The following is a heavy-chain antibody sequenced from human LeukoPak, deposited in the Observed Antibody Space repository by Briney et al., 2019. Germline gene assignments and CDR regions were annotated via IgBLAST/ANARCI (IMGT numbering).Heavy chain of an antibody. J-gene: IGHJ4*02. V-gene: IGHV1-2*02. CDR3: ARSGSIAVPLDY. Sequence: ASVKVPCKASGYTLTGYYMHWVRQAPGQGLEWMGWINPNSGGTNYAQKFQGRVTMTRDTSISTAYMELSRLRSDDTAVYYCARSGSIAVPLDYWGQGTLVTVSS. D-gene: IGHD6-6*01. CDR2: INPNSGGT. CDR1: GYTLTGYY.